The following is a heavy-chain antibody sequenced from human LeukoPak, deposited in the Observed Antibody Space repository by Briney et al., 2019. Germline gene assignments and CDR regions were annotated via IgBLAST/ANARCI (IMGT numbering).Heavy chain of an antibody. V-gene: IGHV3-30*18. CDR1: GFTFSSYG. CDR2: ISYDGSNK. J-gene: IGHJ4*02. CDR3: AKGNVFDY. Sequence: GRSLRLSCAASGFTFSSYGMHWVRQAPGKGLEWVAVISYDGSNKYYADSVKGRFTISRDNSKNTLYLQMNSLRAEDTAVYYCAKGNVFDYWGQGTLVTVSS.